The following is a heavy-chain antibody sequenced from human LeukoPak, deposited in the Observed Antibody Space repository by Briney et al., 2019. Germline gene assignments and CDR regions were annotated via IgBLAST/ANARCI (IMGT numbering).Heavy chain of an antibody. J-gene: IGHJ4*02. CDR2: ITSSSNYI. CDR3: ARVHYDSSGYYSIFDY. V-gene: IGHV3-21*01. D-gene: IGHD3-22*01. Sequence: PGGSLRLSCAASGFTFSSYWMHWVRQAPGKGLVWVSSITSSSNYIYYADSLKGRFTISRDNAKNSLYLQMNSLRAEDTAVYYCARVHYDSSGYYSIFDYWGQGTLVTVSS. CDR1: GFTFSSYW.